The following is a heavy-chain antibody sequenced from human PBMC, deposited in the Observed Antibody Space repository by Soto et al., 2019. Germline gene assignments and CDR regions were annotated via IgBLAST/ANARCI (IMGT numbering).Heavy chain of an antibody. V-gene: IGHV3-48*02. CDR2: ISSSSSTI. J-gene: IGHJ4*02. D-gene: IGHD1-20*01. CDR3: ARDGPYNWNNGHYFDY. CDR1: GFTFSSYS. Sequence: PVGSLRLSCAASGFTFSSYSMNWVRQAPGKGLEWVPYISSSSSTIYYADSVKGRFTISRDNAKNSLYLQMNSLRDEDTAVYYCARDGPYNWNNGHYFDYWGQGTLVTVSS.